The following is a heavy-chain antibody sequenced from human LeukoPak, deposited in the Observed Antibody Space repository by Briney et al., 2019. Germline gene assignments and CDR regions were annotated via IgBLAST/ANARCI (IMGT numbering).Heavy chain of an antibody. D-gene: IGHD6-13*01. J-gene: IGHJ6*02. CDR1: GGSISSYY. CDR2: IYYSGST. CDR3: ARRSSSFYGMDV. V-gene: IGHV4-59*08. Sequence: PSETLSLTCTVSGGSISSYYWSWIRQPPGKGLEWVGYIYYSGSTNYNPSLKSRVTISVDTSKNKFSLKLSSVTAADTAVYYCARRSSSFYGMDVWGQGTTVTVSS.